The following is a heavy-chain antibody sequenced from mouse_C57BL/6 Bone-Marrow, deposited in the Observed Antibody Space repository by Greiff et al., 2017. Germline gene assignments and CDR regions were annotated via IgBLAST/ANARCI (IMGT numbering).Heavy chain of an antibody. V-gene: IGHV1-72*01. CDR3: AREGMVTTIWYFDV. CDR2: NDHNSGGT. CDR1: GYTFTRYW. Sequence: QQSGAELVKPGASVKLSCKASGYTFTRYWMHWVKQRPGRGLERIGWNDHNSGGTKDNEKFKSKATLTVDKPYSTAYMQLSSLTAEDSAVYYGAREGMVTTIWYFDVWGTGTTVTVSS. D-gene: IGHD2-2*01. J-gene: IGHJ1*03.